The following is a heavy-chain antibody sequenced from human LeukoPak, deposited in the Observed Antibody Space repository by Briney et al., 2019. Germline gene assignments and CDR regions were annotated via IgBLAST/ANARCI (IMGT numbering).Heavy chain of an antibody. D-gene: IGHD3-16*01. CDR1: GFTFSNYG. Sequence: GGSLRLSCAASGFTFSNYGMNWVRQAPGKGLEWVSGISGSGDTTYYADSVKGRFTISRDNSKNTLYLQMNSLRAEDTAVYYCAKDVSWGSYITWGQGTLVTMSS. J-gene: IGHJ5*02. CDR3: AKDVSWGSYIT. CDR2: ISGSGDTT. V-gene: IGHV3-23*01.